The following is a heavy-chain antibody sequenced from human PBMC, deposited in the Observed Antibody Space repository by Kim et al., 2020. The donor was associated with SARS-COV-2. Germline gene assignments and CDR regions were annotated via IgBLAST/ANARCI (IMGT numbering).Heavy chain of an antibody. CDR2: ISYDGSNK. CDR3: ARDLTYYDFWSGYMGVNSAYFYYGMDV. Sequence: GGSLRLSCAASGFTFSSYAMHWVRQAPGKGLEWVAVISYDGSNKYYADSVKGRFTISRDNSKNTLYLQMNSLRAEDTAVYYCARDLTYYDFWSGYMGVNSAYFYYGMDVWGQGTTVTVSS. J-gene: IGHJ6*02. CDR1: GFTFSSYA. V-gene: IGHV3-30-3*01. D-gene: IGHD3-3*01.